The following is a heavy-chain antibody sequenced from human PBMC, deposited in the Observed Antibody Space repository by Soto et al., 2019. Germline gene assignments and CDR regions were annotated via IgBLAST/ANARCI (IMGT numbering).Heavy chain of an antibody. J-gene: IGHJ3*01. CDR2: IGGGDDI. D-gene: IGHD3-3*02. CDR3: AKDSISYNGIYDAFDV. Sequence: PGGSLRVSCEASGFTIINYAMAWVSQTPGEGPEWVSTIGGGDDIFYAESVQGRFIISRDDSRSTMYLQMDNLRVEDTAIYFCAKDSISYNGIYDAFDVWGQGTVVTVSS. CDR1: GFTIINYA. V-gene: IGHV3-23*01.